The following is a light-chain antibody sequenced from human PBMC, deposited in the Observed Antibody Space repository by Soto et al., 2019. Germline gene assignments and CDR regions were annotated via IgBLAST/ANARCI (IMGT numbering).Light chain of an antibody. CDR2: KVS. CDR1: QSLVYSDGNTY. V-gene: IGKV2-30*01. CDR3: MQGTPWPPS. J-gene: IGKJ1*01. Sequence: DVVMTQSPLSLPVTLGQPASISCRSSQSLVYSDGNTYLNWFQQRPGQSPRRLIYKVSNRDSGVPDRFGGSGSGTDFTLNISRVEAEDVAVYYCMQGTPWPPSFGQGTKVEIK.